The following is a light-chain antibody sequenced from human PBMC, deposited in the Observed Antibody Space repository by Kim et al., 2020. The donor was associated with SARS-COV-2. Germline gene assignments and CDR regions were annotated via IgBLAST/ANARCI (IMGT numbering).Light chain of an antibody. V-gene: IGLV2-14*03. Sequence: QSITVSCTGTISDVGGYDYVSWYQQYPGKAPQLLIYDVTHRPSGISHRFSGSKSGNTASLIISGLQADDEAQYYCASYTSTDSLYVFGTGTKVTVL. CDR2: DVT. J-gene: IGLJ1*01. CDR3: ASYTSTDSLYV. CDR1: ISDVGGYDY.